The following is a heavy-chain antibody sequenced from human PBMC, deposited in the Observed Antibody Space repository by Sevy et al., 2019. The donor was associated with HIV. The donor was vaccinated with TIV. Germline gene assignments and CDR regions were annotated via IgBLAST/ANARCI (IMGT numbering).Heavy chain of an antibody. CDR1: GFTFGDYA. V-gene: IGHV3-49*03. J-gene: IGHJ3*02. CDR2: IRSKAYGGTT. Sequence: GGSLRLSCTASGFTFGDYAMSWFRQAPGKGLEWVGFIRSKAYGGTTEYAASVKGRFTISRDDSKTIDYLQMNSLKIEDRAVYYCTRALIGTTGDAFDIWGQGTMVTVSS. D-gene: IGHD1-7*01. CDR3: TRALIGTTGDAFDI.